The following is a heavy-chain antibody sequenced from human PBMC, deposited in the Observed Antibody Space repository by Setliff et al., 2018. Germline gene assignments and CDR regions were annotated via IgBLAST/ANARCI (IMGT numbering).Heavy chain of an antibody. CDR2: FIPILGAT. V-gene: IGHV1-69*13. Sequence: GASVKVSCKSSGGTFSSSGITWVRQAPGQGLQWLGRFIPILGATNYAQNFQGRVTITADESTSTGYMELGSLTTDDTAIYYCARVESMVRGKNILRHFDYWGQGTQVTVSS. CDR3: ARVESMVRGKNILRHFDY. D-gene: IGHD3-10*01. CDR1: GGTFSSSG. J-gene: IGHJ4*02.